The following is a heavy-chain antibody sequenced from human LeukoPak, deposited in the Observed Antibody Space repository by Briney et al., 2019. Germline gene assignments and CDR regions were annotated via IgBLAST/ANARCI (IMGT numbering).Heavy chain of an antibody. CDR1: GGTFSSYA. CDR2: IIPILGIA. J-gene: IGHJ4*02. Sequence: GASVKVSCKASGGTFSSYAISWVRQAPGQGLEWMGRIIPILGIANYAQKFQGRVTITADKSTSTACMELSSLRSEDTAVYYCAFHPPYYYDSSGYGSYWGQETLVTVSS. CDR3: AFHPPYYYDSSGYGSY. V-gene: IGHV1-69*04. D-gene: IGHD3-22*01.